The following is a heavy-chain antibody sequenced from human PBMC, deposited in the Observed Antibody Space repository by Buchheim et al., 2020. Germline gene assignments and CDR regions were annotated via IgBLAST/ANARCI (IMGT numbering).Heavy chain of an antibody. CDR1: GFTFSSYG. Sequence: QVQLVESGGGVVQPGRSLRLSCAASGFTFSSYGMHWVRQAPGKGLEWVAVRWYDGSNKYYADSVTGRFTISRDNSKNTLYLQMNSLRAEDTAVYYCARDSGGWDNWFDPWGQGTL. V-gene: IGHV3-33*01. J-gene: IGHJ5*02. CDR2: RWYDGSNK. CDR3: ARDSGGWDNWFDP. D-gene: IGHD6-19*01.